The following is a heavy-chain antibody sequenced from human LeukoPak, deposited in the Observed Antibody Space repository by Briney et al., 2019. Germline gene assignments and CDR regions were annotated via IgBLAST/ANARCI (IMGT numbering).Heavy chain of an antibody. D-gene: IGHD2-8*02. CDR3: ATYRQVLLPFES. Sequence: PGGSLRLSCAVSGFNLSAYSMNWVRQAPGKGLEWVSSISTGSSYIYYAESVKGRFTISRDSAKNSLYLQMNSLRAEDTAIYYCATYRQVLLPFESWGQGTLVTVSS. J-gene: IGHJ4*02. CDR1: GFNLSAYS. CDR2: ISTGSSYI. V-gene: IGHV3-21*04.